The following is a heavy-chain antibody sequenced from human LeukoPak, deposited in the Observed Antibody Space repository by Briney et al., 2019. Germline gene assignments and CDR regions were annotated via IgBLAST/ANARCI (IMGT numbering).Heavy chain of an antibody. J-gene: IGHJ3*02. CDR1: GGTFSSYA. Sequence: EASVKVSCKASGGTFSSYAISWVRQAPGQGLEWMGGIIPIFGTANYAQKFQGRVTMTRDMSTSTVYMELSSLRSEDTAVYYCARGHYPCSGGSCYLPTDAFDIWGQGTMVTVSS. D-gene: IGHD2-15*01. CDR3: ARGHYPCSGGSCYLPTDAFDI. V-gene: IGHV1-69*05. CDR2: IIPIFGTA.